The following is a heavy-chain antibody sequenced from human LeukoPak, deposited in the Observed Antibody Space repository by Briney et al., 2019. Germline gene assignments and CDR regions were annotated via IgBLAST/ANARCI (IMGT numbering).Heavy chain of an antibody. CDR1: GGTFSSYT. CDR3: ARDRLLYPYMDV. D-gene: IGHD2-8*01. CDR2: IIPILGIA. J-gene: IGHJ6*03. V-gene: IGHV1-69*16. Sequence: SVKVSCKASGGTFSSYTISWVRQAPGQGLEWMGRIIPILGIANYAQKFQGRVTITTDESTSTAYMELSSLRSEDTAVYYCARDRLLYPYMDVWGKGTTVTVSS.